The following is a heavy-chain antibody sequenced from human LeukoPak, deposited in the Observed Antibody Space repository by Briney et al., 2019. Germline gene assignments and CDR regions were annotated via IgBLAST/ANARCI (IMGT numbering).Heavy chain of an antibody. D-gene: IGHD6-19*01. Sequence: SETLSLTCTVSGGSISSYYWSWIRQPPGKGLEWIGYIYYSGSTNYNPSLKSRVTISVDTSKNQFSLKLSSVAAADTAVYYCARDMYSSGWYGFDYWGQGTLVTVSS. CDR2: IYYSGST. CDR3: ARDMYSSGWYGFDY. J-gene: IGHJ4*02. CDR1: GGSISSYY. V-gene: IGHV4-59*01.